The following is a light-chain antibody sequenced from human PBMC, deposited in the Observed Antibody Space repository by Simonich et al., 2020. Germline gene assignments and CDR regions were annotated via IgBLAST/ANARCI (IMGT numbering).Light chain of an antibody. CDR3: MQGIHLPPWT. CDR1: QSLLHSDGKTY. V-gene: IGKV2-29*02. CDR2: EVS. J-gene: IGKJ1*01. Sequence: DIVMTQTPLSLSVTPGQPASISCKSSQSLLHSDGKTYLHWYLQNPGHSPQLLIYEVSRVFSGVPGRFSGSGSGTDFTLKISRVEAEDVGVYYCMQGIHLPPWTFGQGTKVEIK.